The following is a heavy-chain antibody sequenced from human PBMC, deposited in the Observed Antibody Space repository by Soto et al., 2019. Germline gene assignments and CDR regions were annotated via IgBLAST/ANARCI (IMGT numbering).Heavy chain of an antibody. V-gene: IGHV3-33*01. Sequence: GGSLRLSCAASGFTFSSYGMHWVRQAPGKGLEWVAVIWYDGSNKYYADSVKGRFTISRDNSKNTLYLQMNSLRAEDTAVYYCARRRRGYGSGSWGTYYYYYMDVWGKGTTVTVSS. J-gene: IGHJ6*03. CDR3: ARRRRGYGSGSWGTYYYYYMDV. CDR1: GFTFSSYG. D-gene: IGHD3-10*01. CDR2: IWYDGSNK.